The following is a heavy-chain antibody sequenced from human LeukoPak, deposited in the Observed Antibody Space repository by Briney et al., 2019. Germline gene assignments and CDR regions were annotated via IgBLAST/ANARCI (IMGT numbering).Heavy chain of an antibody. J-gene: IGHJ4*02. Sequence: TGGSLRLSCAASGFTFSSYGMNWVRQAPGKGLEWVSYISSSGSTIYYADSVKGRFTISRDNAKNSLYLQMNSLRAEDTAVYYCARGASSSRIGFYWGQGTLVTVSS. D-gene: IGHD6-13*01. CDR3: ARGASSSRIGFY. V-gene: IGHV3-48*03. CDR1: GFTFSSYG. CDR2: ISSSGSTI.